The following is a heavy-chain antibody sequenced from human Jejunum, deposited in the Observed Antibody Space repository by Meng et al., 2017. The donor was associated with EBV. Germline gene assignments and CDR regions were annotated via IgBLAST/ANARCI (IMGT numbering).Heavy chain of an antibody. V-gene: IGHV1-3*04. J-gene: IGHJ4*02. Sequence: QVQLVQSGAEVKKPGASVKISCRASGYTFTTYVIHWLRQAPGERLELMGWINTGNGDTLYAQKFQDRVTITRDTSANTVYMDLSSLLSEDTAMYYCARDERLGPYYFEYWGQGTLVTVSS. CDR1: GYTFTTYV. D-gene: IGHD1-1*01. CDR2: INTGNGDT. CDR3: ARDERLGPYYFEY.